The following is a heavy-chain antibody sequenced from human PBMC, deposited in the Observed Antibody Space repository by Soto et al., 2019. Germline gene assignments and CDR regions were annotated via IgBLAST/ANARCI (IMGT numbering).Heavy chain of an antibody. J-gene: IGHJ4*02. V-gene: IGHV3-21*01. D-gene: IGHD6-6*01. CDR2: ISSSSSYI. CDR3: AREVADRTKPLDY. Sequence: PGGSLRLSCAASGFTFSSYSMNWVRQAPGKGLEWVSSISSSSSYIYYADSVKGRFTISRDNAKNSLYLQMNSLRAEDTAVYYCAREVADRTKPLDYWGQGTLVSVSS. CDR1: GFTFSSYS.